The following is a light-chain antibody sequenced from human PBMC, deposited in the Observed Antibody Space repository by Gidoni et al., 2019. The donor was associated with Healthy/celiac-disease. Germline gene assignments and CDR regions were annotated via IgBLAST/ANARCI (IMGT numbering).Light chain of an antibody. V-gene: IGKV3-15*01. CDR3: EQYNNWLYT. J-gene: IGKJ2*01. CDR2: GAS. CDR1: QSVSSN. Sequence: EIVMTQSPATLSVSPGERATLSCRASQSVSSNLAWYQQKPGQAPRLLIYGASTRATGIPARFSGSGSGTEFTLTISSLQSEVFAVYYCEQYNNWLYTFXXXTKLEIK.